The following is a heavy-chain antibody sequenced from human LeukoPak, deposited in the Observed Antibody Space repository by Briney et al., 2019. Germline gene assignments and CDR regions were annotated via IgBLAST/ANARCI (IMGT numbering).Heavy chain of an antibody. CDR2: ISYDGSNK. V-gene: IGHV3-30*18. J-gene: IGHJ4*02. D-gene: IGHD5-12*01. Sequence: GGSLRLSCAASGFTFSSYGMHWVRQAPGKGLEWVAVISYDGSNKYYADSVKGRFTISRDNSKNTLYLQMNSLRAEDTAVYYCAKGNGYSGYDIDYWGQGTLVTVSS. CDR3: AKGNGYSGYDIDY. CDR1: GFTFSSYG.